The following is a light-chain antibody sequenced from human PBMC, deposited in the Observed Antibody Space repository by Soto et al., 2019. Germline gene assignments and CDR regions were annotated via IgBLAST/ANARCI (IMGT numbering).Light chain of an antibody. J-gene: IGKJ5*01. V-gene: IGKV1-9*01. Sequence: DIQLTQAPSLLSASVGDRVTITCRASQGISSYLAWYQQKPGKAPKLLIYAASTLQSGVPSRFSGSRSGTESTLTISSLQPGDFATYYCQQLNSSPITFGQGTRLDI. CDR3: QQLNSSPIT. CDR1: QGISSY. CDR2: AAS.